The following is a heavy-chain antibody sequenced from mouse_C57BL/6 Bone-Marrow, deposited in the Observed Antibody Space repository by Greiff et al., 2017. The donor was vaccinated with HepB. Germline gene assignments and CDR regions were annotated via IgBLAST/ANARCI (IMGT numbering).Heavy chain of an antibody. CDR1: GFTFSSYG. Sequence: VQLVESGGDLVKPGGSLKLSCAASGFTFSSYGMSWVRQTPDKRLEWVATISSGGSYTYYPDSVKGRFTISRDNAKNTLYLQMSSLKSEDTAMYYCARHVLLPWFAYWGQGTLVTVSA. CDR2: ISSGGSYT. V-gene: IGHV5-6*01. CDR3: ARHVLLPWFAY. D-gene: IGHD1-1*01. J-gene: IGHJ3*01.